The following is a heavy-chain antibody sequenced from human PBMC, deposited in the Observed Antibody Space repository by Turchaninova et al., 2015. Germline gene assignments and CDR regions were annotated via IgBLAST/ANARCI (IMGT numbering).Heavy chain of an antibody. V-gene: IGHV4-39*01. CDR3: AKPTEMATIIGGFDI. D-gene: IGHD5-24*01. J-gene: IGHJ3*02. Sequence: QLQVQASGPGRVKPSETLSLICSVPVDSSRNSNFYWAGIRQPPGKGLEWIGRIYYSVTTYYNPSLKSRVTISVDTSKHQISLKLSSVTATDTAVYYCAKPTEMATIIGGFDIWGQGTMVTVSS. CDR1: VDSSRNSNFY. CDR2: IYYSVTT.